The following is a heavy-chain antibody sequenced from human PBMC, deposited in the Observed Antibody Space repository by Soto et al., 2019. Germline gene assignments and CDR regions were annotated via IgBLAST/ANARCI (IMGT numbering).Heavy chain of an antibody. J-gene: IGHJ6*02. Sequence: SGPTLVNPTQTLTLTCTFSGFSLSTSGMRVSWIRQPPGKALEWLARIDWDDDKFYSTSLKTRLTISKDTSKNQVVLTMTNMDPVDTATYYCARDVSDGYYYYGMDVWGQGTTVTAP. CDR1: GFSLSTSGMR. CDR3: ARDVSDGYYYYGMDV. V-gene: IGHV2-70*04. D-gene: IGHD2-8*01. CDR2: IDWDDDK.